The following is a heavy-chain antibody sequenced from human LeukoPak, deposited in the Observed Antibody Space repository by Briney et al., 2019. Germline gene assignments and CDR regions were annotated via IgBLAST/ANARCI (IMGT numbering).Heavy chain of an antibody. V-gene: IGHV1-69*01. CDR3: ARDTNFMVRGVMGYYMDV. Sequence: ASVTVSCKASGGTFSSYAISWVRQAPGQGLEWMGGISPIFGTANYAQTVQGRVTITADESTSTAYMELSSLRSEDTAVYYCARDTNFMVRGVMGYYMDVWGKGTTVTIS. CDR2: ISPIFGTA. D-gene: IGHD3-10*01. CDR1: GGTFSSYA. J-gene: IGHJ6*03.